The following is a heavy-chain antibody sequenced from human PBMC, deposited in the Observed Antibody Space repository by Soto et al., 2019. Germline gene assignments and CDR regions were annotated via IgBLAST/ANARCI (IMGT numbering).Heavy chain of an antibody. D-gene: IGHD2-2*01. CDR1: GGSITTYY. CDR3: ARLGSIHCARNSCYGSDTLDI. CDR2: FHYTDSS. J-gene: IGHJ3*02. V-gene: IGHV4-59*08. Sequence: SSETLSLTCTVSGGSITTYYWSWIRQPPVKGLEWIGFFHYTDSSSYNPSLKSRITMSIETSKNQFSLRLSSVTAAATAVYYCARLGSIHCARNSCYGSDTLDIWGQGTMVTVSS.